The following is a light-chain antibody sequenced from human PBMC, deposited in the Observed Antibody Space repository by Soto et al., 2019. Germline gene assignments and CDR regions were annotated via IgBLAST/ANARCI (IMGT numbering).Light chain of an antibody. Sequence: QSALTQPPSASGSPGQSVTISCTGTSSDVGDYNFVSWYQQHPGKAPKLMIYEVSKRPSGVPDRFSGSKSGNTASLTISGLQAEDEADYYCSSYTSNTTPVFGGGTKLTVL. J-gene: IGLJ2*01. CDR2: EVS. CDR3: SSYTSNTTPV. V-gene: IGLV2-8*01. CDR1: SSDVGDYNF.